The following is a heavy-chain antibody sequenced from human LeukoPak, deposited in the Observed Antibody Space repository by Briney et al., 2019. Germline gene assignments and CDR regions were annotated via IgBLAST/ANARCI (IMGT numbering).Heavy chain of an antibody. CDR1: GYTFTGYY. V-gene: IGHV1-2*02. CDR2: INPDSGGT. J-gene: IGHJ4*02. D-gene: IGHD6-19*01. CDR3: ARVLFYSSGNKSNRVDY. Sequence: ASVKVSCKASGYTFTGYYIHWVRQAPGQGLEWMGWINPDSGGTNYAQKFQGRVAMTRDTSIRTAYMELSRLRSDDTAVYYCARVLFYSSGNKSNRVDYWGQGTLVTVSS.